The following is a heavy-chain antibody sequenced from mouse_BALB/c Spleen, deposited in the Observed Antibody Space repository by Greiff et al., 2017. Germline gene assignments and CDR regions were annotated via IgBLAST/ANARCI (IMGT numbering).Heavy chain of an antibody. Sequence: QVQLKESGPGLVAPSQSLSITCTVSGFSLTSYGVHWVRQPPGKGLEWLGVIWAGGSTNYNSALMSRLSISKDNSKSQVFLKMNSLQTDDTAMYYCAREIPTGTVYYFDYWGQGTTLTVSS. CDR3: AREIPTGTVYYFDY. CDR1: GFSLTSYG. CDR2: IWAGGST. D-gene: IGHD4-1*02. V-gene: IGHV2-9*02. J-gene: IGHJ2*01.